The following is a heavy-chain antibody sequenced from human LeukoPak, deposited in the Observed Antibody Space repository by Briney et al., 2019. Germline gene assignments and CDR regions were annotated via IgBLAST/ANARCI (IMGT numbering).Heavy chain of an antibody. Sequence: GGSLRLSCAASGFTFSSYAMSWVRQAPGKGLEWVSAISGSGGSTYYADSVKGRCTISRDNSKNTLYLQMNSLRAEDTAVYHCATDLPRGIAVAGGPEHSQHWGQGTLVTVSS. D-gene: IGHD6-19*01. CDR3: ATDLPRGIAVAGGPEHSQH. J-gene: IGHJ1*01. CDR2: ISGSGGST. CDR1: GFTFSSYA. V-gene: IGHV3-23*01.